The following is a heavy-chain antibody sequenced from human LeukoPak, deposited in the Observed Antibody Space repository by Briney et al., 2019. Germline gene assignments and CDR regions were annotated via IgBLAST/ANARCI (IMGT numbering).Heavy chain of an antibody. CDR2: INAGNGNT. CDR1: GYTFTSYA. J-gene: IGHJ4*02. Sequence: ASVKVSCTASGYTFTSYAMHWVRQAPGQRLEWMGWINAGNGNTKYSQKFQGRVTITRDTSASTAYMELSSLRSEDTAVYYCARDRVGATILDYWGQGTLVTVSS. CDR3: ARDRVGATILDY. D-gene: IGHD1-26*01. V-gene: IGHV1-3*01.